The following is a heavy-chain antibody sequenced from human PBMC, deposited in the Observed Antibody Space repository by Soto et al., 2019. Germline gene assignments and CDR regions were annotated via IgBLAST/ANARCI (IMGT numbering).Heavy chain of an antibody. V-gene: IGHV1-18*01. CDR3: GRGNFGEPFDS. Sequence: ASVKVSCKASGYTFTNYGINWLRQARGQGIEWMGWFNPKNGNTNYAQTFEGRLTLTTHTSTSTAFMELSNLRSDDTAFYYCGRGNFGEPFDSWDRGTLVVASS. CDR1: GYTFTNYG. D-gene: IGHD3-10*01. J-gene: IGHJ4*02. CDR2: FNPKNGNT.